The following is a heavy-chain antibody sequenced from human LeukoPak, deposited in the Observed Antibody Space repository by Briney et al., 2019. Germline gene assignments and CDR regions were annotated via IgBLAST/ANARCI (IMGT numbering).Heavy chain of an antibody. CDR3: AKDIKEWVAIDY. CDR1: GFTFDDYA. D-gene: IGHD6-19*01. Sequence: PGRSLRLSCAASGFTFDDYAMHWVRQAPGKGLEWVSGISWNSGSIGYADSVKGRFTISRDNAKNSLYLQMNSLRAEDTALYYCAKDIKEWVAIDYWGQGTLVTVSS. V-gene: IGHV3-9*01. CDR2: ISWNSGSI. J-gene: IGHJ4*02.